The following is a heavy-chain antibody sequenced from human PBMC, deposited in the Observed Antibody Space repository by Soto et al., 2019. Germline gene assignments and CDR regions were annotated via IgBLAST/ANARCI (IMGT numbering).Heavy chain of an antibody. CDR1: GGSFTSNNW. CDR2: IYRTGST. J-gene: IGHJ4*02. Sequence: SETLSLTCAISGGSFTSNNWWTWVRQPPGQGLEWIGEIYRTGSTNYNPSLKSRVTISLDKSENQFSLKVTSLTAADTAVYYCASRDPGTSVDYWGQGTLVTVSS. V-gene: IGHV4-4*02. D-gene: IGHD1-7*01. CDR3: ASRDPGTSVDY.